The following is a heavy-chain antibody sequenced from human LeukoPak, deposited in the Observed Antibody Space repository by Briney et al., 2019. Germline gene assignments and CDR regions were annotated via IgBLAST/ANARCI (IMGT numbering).Heavy chain of an antibody. Sequence: PGGSLRLSCAASGFTFSSYDMHWVRQATGKGLEWVSAIGTAGDTYYLGSVKGRFTISRENAKNSLYLQMNSLGAGDTAGYYCGREGAYISGLNAFDIWGQGKLVTVSS. CDR2: IGTAGDT. D-gene: IGHD6-19*01. CDR3: GREGAYISGLNAFDI. J-gene: IGHJ3*02. CDR1: GFTFSSYD. V-gene: IGHV3-13*04.